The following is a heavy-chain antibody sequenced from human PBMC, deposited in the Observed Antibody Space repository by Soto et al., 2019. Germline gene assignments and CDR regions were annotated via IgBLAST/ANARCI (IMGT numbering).Heavy chain of an antibody. CDR3: AMKRSRGYSGYRAGYYGMDV. D-gene: IGHD5-12*01. V-gene: IGHV3-23*01. CDR2: ISGSGGST. CDR1: GFTFSSYA. Sequence: GGSLRLSCAASGFTFSSYAMSWVRQAPGKGPEWVSAISGSGGSTYYADSVKGRFTISRDNSKNTLYLQMNSLRAEDTAVYYCAMKRSRGYSGYRAGYYGMDVWGQGTTVTVSS. J-gene: IGHJ6*02.